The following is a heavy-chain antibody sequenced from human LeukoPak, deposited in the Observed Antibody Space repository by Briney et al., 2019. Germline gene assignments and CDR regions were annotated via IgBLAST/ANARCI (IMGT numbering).Heavy chain of an antibody. CDR3: ARDTYGDYSDY. CDR2: ISGSGGST. CDR1: GFTFSSYG. D-gene: IGHD4-17*01. Sequence: GGSLRLSCAASGFTFSSYGMSWVRQAPGKGLEWVSAISGSGGSTYYADSVKGRFTISRDNSKNTLYLQMNSLRAEDTAVYYCARDTYGDYSDYWGQGTLVTVSS. V-gene: IGHV3-23*01. J-gene: IGHJ4*02.